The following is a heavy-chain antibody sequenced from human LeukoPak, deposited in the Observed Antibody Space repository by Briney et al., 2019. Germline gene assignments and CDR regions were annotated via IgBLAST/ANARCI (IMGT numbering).Heavy chain of an antibody. V-gene: IGHV3-23*01. J-gene: IGHJ4*02. CDR3: AKAASVLWYLDS. CDR2: TDTSGGST. Sequence: PGGSLRLSCAASGFTFSSYSMSWVRQAPGKGLEWVSGTDTSGGSTYYGDSVKGRFTISRDNSKNTLYLQMNSLRAEDTAVYYCAKAASVLWYLDSWGQGTVVTVSS. D-gene: IGHD5/OR15-5a*01. CDR1: GFTFSSYS.